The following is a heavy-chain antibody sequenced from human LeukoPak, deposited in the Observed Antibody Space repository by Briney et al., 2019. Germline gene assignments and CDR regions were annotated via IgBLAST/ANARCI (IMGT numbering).Heavy chain of an antibody. J-gene: IGHJ4*02. Sequence: GASVKVSCKASGYTFTSYGISWVRQAPGQGLEWMGWINPNSGGTNYAQKFQGRVTMTRDTSISTAYMELSRLRSDDTAVYYCARANGAAAGLDYWGQGTLVTVSS. D-gene: IGHD6-13*01. CDR3: ARANGAAAGLDY. V-gene: IGHV1-2*02. CDR1: GYTFTSYG. CDR2: INPNSGGT.